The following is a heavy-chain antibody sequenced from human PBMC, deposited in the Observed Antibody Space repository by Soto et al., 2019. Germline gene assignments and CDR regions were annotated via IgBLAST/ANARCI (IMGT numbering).Heavy chain of an antibody. D-gene: IGHD3-10*01. CDR1: GDSVSSNSAA. CDR3: AREGWFGELLSFDYYGMDG. CDR2: TYYRSKWYN. V-gene: IGHV6-1*01. Sequence: SQTLSLTCAISGDSVSSNSAAWNWIRQSPSRGLEWLGRTYYRSKWYNDYAVSVKSRITINPDTSKNQFSLQLNSVTPEDTAVYYCAREGWFGELLSFDYYGMDGWGQGTTVTVSS. J-gene: IGHJ6*02.